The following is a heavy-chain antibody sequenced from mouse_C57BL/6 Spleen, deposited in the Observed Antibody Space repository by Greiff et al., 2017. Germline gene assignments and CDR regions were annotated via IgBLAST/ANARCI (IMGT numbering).Heavy chain of an antibody. J-gene: IGHJ2*01. V-gene: IGHV1-81*01. Sequence: VQLVESGAELARPGASVKLSCKASGYTFTSYGISWVKQRTGKGLEWIGNIYPRSGYTYYNEKFKGKATLTADKASSTAYMELRSLTSEDAAVYFCARSVATVVEGYYDYWGQGTTLTVSS. CDR1: GYTFTSYG. D-gene: IGHD1-1*01. CDR2: IYPRSGYT. CDR3: ARSVATVVEGYYDY.